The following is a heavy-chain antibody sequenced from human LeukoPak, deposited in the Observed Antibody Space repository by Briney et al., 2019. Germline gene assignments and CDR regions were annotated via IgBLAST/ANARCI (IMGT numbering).Heavy chain of an antibody. D-gene: IGHD1-26*01. CDR3: ASSTSGSYYRGGYYFDY. CDR2: IYHSGST. J-gene: IGHJ4*02. CDR1: GYSISSGYY. Sequence: SETLSLTCAVSGYSISSGYYWGWIRQPPGKGLEWIGSIYHSGSTYYNPSLKSRVTISVDTSKNQFSLKLSSVTAADTAVYYCASSTSGSYYRGGYYFDYWGQGTLVTVSS. V-gene: IGHV4-38-2*01.